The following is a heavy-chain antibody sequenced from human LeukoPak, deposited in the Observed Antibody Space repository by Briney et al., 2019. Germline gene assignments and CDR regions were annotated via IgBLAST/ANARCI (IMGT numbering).Heavy chain of an antibody. CDR3: ARTYGSSGLGYFDL. V-gene: IGHV4-59*01. D-gene: IGHD6-13*01. CDR1: GGSINNYY. CDR2: IYYSGST. J-gene: IGHJ2*01. Sequence: KSSETLSLTCTVSGGSINNYYWSWIRQPPGKGLEWIGYIYYSGSTNYSPSLNSRLTISVNTSKNQFSLKLSSVTAADTAVYYCARTYGSSGLGYFDLWGRGTLVTVSS.